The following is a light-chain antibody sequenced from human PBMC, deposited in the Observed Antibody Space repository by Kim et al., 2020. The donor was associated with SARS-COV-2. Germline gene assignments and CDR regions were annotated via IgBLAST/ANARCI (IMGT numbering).Light chain of an antibody. J-gene: IGLJ3*02. CDR3: QTWDSSTPWV. CDR1: KLGDKY. CDR2: QDN. V-gene: IGLV3-1*01. Sequence: SYELTQPPSVSVSPGQTVSVTCSGDKLGDKYTYWYQQKPGQSPVLVIYQDNKRPSGIPERFSGSSSGNTATLTISGTQAIDEADYYCQTWDSSTPWVFGGGTQRTV.